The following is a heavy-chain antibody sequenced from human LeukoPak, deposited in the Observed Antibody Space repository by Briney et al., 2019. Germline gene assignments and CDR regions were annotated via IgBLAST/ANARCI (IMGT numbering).Heavy chain of an antibody. Sequence: GASVKVSCKASVGTFSSYAISWVRQAPGQGLEWMGGIIPIFGTANYAQKFQGRVTITADEYTSTAYMELSSLRSEDTAVYYCARAKYYCDSSGYYNFDYWGQGTLVTVSS. CDR3: ARAKYYCDSSGYYNFDY. D-gene: IGHD3-22*01. CDR2: IIPIFGTA. J-gene: IGHJ4*02. CDR1: VGTFSSYA. V-gene: IGHV1-69*13.